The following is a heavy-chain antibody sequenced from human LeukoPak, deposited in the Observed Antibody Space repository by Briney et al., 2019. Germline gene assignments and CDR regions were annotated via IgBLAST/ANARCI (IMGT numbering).Heavy chain of an antibody. V-gene: IGHV1-69*13. CDR3: ASLGDGSSITNAGFDP. Sequence: SVKVSFKASGGTFSIYAISWVRQAPGQGLEWMGGIIPIFGTANYAQKFQGRVTITADESTSTAYMELSSLRSEDTAVYYCASLGDGSSITNAGFDPWGQGTLVTVSS. J-gene: IGHJ5*02. CDR2: IIPIFGTA. D-gene: IGHD1-26*01. CDR1: GGTFSIYA.